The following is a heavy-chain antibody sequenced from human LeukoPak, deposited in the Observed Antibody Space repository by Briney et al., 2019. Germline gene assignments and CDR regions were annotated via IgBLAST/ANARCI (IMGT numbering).Heavy chain of an antibody. CDR3: AKDRQQLANFDC. CDR1: GFTFASYA. Sequence: GGSVRLSCEASGFTFASYAMSWVRQAPGKWLEWVSGISAGGGATYSADSVKGRFSISRNNSKNTLYLHMSSLRAEDTAIYYCAKDRQQLANFDCWGQGALVTVSS. J-gene: IGHJ4*02. CDR2: ISAGGGAT. V-gene: IGHV3-23*01. D-gene: IGHD6-13*01.